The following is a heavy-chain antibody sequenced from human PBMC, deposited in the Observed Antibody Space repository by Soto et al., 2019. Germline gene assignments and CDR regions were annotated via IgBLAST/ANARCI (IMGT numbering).Heavy chain of an antibody. CDR2: IYSGGST. CDR3: ARDSSSWYTQGAFDI. CDR1: GFTFSDYY. D-gene: IGHD6-13*01. J-gene: IGHJ3*02. Sequence: PGGSLRLSCAVSGFTFSDYYMTWIRQAPGKGLEWVSVIYSGGSTYYADSVKGRFTISRDNSKNTLYLQMNSLRAEDTAVYYCARDSSSWYTQGAFDIWGQGTMXTVSS. V-gene: IGHV3-66*01.